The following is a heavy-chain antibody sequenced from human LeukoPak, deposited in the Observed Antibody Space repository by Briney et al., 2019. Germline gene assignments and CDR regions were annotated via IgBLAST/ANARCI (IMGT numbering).Heavy chain of an antibody. Sequence: SETLSLTCAVYGGSFSGYSWSWIRQPPGKGLEWIGEINHSGSTNYNPSLKSRVTISVDTSKNQFSLKLSSVTAADTAVYYCATGRPSYYYDSSGYEFDPWGQGTLVTVSS. J-gene: IGHJ5*02. CDR1: GGSFSGYS. V-gene: IGHV4-34*01. CDR3: ATGRPSYYYDSSGYEFDP. D-gene: IGHD3-22*01. CDR2: INHSGST.